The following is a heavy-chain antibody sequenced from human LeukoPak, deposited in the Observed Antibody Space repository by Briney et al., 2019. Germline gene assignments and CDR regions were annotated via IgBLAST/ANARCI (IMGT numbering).Heavy chain of an antibody. J-gene: IGHJ5*02. D-gene: IGHD1-1*01. Sequence: ASVKVSRKASGYTLTGYYMHWVRQAPGQGLEWMGWINPNSGGINYAQKFQGRVTMTRDTSITTAYMELSRLRSDDTAVYYCARDEREYASLAWGQGTLVTVSS. V-gene: IGHV1-2*02. CDR1: GYTLTGYY. CDR2: INPNSGGI. CDR3: ARDEREYASLA.